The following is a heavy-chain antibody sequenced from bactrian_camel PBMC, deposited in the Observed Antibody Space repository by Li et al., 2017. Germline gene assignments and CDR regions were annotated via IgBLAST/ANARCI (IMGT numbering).Heavy chain of an antibody. Sequence: QVQLVESGGGSVQPGGSLRLSCTVSEFTAYMGWFRQAPGSEREGVAAIDKSGSPTYTYSVMGRFTISKDNVKNTLYLQMDNLKPEDTAMYYCAADYYNLQLARSYTYWGQGTQVTVS. D-gene: IGHD2*01. CDR1: EFTAY. CDR2: IDKSGSP. CDR3: AADYYNLQLARSYTY. V-gene: IGHV3S53*01. J-gene: IGHJ4*01.